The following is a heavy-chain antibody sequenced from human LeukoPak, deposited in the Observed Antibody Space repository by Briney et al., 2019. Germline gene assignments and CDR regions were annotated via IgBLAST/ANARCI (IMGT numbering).Heavy chain of an antibody. J-gene: IGHJ4*02. CDR3: ARVSSYGSATYKDY. Sequence: GGSLRLSCAASGFTFSNYAMSWVRQAAGKGLEWVSSISSLSSYIYYADSVKGRFTISRDNAKNSLFLQMNSLRAEDTAVYYCARVSSYGSATYKDYWGQGTLVTVSS. CDR1: GFTFSNYA. CDR2: ISSLSSYI. D-gene: IGHD3-10*01. V-gene: IGHV3-21*01.